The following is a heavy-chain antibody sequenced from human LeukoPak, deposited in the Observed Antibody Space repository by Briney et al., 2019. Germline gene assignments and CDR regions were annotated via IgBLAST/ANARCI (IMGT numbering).Heavy chain of an antibody. V-gene: IGHV3-21*01. CDR2: ISSSSSYI. CDR1: GFTFSSYS. D-gene: IGHD1-26*01. J-gene: IGHJ4*02. Sequence: GGSLRLSCAASGFTFSSYSMNWVRQAPGKGLEWVSSISSSSSYIYYADSVKGRLTISRDNAKNSLYLQMNSLRAEDTAVYYCARALRGGATAHWGQGTLVTVSS. CDR3: ARALRGGATAH.